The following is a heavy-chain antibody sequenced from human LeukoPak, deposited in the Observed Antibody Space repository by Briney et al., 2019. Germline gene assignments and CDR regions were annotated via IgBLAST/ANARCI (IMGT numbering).Heavy chain of an antibody. Sequence: PGGSLRLSCAASGFTVSSNYMSWVRQAPGKGLEWDSVIYSGGSTYYADSVKGRFTISRDNSKNSLYLQMNSLTTEDTALYYCAKDLSKWGHYDGMDVWGQGTTVTVSS. CDR3: AKDLSKWGHYDGMDV. V-gene: IGHV3-53*05. CDR1: GFTVSSNY. D-gene: IGHD2-8*01. CDR2: IYSGGST. J-gene: IGHJ6*02.